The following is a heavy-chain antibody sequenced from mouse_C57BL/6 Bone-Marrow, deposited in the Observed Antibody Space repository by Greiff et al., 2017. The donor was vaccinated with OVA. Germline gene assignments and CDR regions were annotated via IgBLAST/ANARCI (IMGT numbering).Heavy chain of an antibody. Sequence: VQLQQSGAELVKPGASVKLSCKASGYTFTSYWMHWVKQRPGRGLEWIGRIDPNSGGTKYNEKFKSKATLTVDKPSSTAYMQLSSLTSEDSAVDYGARAHYGSSYAWFAYWGQGTLVTVSA. D-gene: IGHD1-1*01. CDR1: GYTFTSYW. J-gene: IGHJ3*01. V-gene: IGHV1-72*01. CDR3: ARAHYGSSYAWFAY. CDR2: IDPNSGGT.